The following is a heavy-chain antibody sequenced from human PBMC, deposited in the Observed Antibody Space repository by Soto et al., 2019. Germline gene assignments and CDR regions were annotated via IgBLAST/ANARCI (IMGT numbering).Heavy chain of an antibody. J-gene: IGHJ6*02. D-gene: IGHD3-10*01. V-gene: IGHV4-4*02. CDR3: ARHETYYYGSGSYGYYYYYGMDV. CDR2: IYHSGST. CDR1: GGSISSSNW. Sequence: PWETLSLTCAVSGGSISSSNWWSWVRQPPGKGLEWIGEIYHSGSTNYNPSLKSRVTISVDKSKNQFSLKLSSVTAADTAVYYCARHETYYYGSGSYGYYYYYGMDVWGQGTTVTVSS.